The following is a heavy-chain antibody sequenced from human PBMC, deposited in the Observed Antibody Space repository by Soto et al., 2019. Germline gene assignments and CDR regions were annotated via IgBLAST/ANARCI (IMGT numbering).Heavy chain of an antibody. V-gene: IGHV4-34*01. D-gene: IGHD3-10*01. Sequence: SETLSLTCAVYGGSFSGYYWSWIRQPPGKGLEWIGEINNGGSSNYNPSLKSRGSMSVGTSNNQFSLKLTSVTAADTAVYYCARGRGDGYNQNWYFDLWGRGTLVTVS. CDR2: INNGGSS. CDR3: ARGRGDGYNQNWYFDL. CDR1: GGSFSGYY. J-gene: IGHJ2*01.